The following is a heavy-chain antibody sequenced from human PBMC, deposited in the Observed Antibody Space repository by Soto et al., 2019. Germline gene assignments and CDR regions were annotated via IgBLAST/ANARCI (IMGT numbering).Heavy chain of an antibody. J-gene: IGHJ3*02. CDR2: IWYDGSNK. CDR1: GFTFSSYG. Sequence: GGSLRLSCAASGFTFSSYGMHWVRQAPGKGLEWVVVIWYDGSNKYYAGSVKGRFTISRDNSKNTLYLQMNSLRAEDTAVYYCARDRGAAAGYDAFDIWGQGTMVTVSS. V-gene: IGHV3-33*01. D-gene: IGHD6-13*01. CDR3: ARDRGAAAGYDAFDI.